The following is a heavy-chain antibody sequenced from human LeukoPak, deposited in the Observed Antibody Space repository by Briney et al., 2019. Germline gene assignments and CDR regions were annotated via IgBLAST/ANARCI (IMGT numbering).Heavy chain of an antibody. CDR1: GYTFTSYA. D-gene: IGHD3-16*02. J-gene: IGHJ4*02. Sequence: GASVKVSCKASGYTFTSYAMNWVRQAPGQGLEWMGWINTNTGNPTYAQGFTGRFVFSLDTSVSTAYLQISSLKAEDTAVYYCARGGSYRQFRGGYFDYWGQGTLVTVSS. CDR2: INTNTGNP. V-gene: IGHV7-4-1*02. CDR3: ARGGSYRQFRGGYFDY.